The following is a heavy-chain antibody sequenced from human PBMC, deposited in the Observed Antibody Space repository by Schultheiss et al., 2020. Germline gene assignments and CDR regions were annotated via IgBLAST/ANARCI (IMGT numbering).Heavy chain of an antibody. CDR1: GFTFSSYA. Sequence: GGSLRLSCAASGFTFSSYAMHWVRQAPGKGLEWVAVIWYDGSKKYYADSVKGRFTISRDNAKNSLYLQMNSLRAEDTAVYYCARDQDSSSLGEGGFDPWGQGTLVTVAS. V-gene: IGHV3-30*07. D-gene: IGHD6-13*01. CDR2: IWYDGSKK. J-gene: IGHJ5*02. CDR3: ARDQDSSSLGEGGFDP.